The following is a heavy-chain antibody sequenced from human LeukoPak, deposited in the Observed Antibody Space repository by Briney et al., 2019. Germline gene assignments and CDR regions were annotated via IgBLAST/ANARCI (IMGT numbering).Heavy chain of an antibody. D-gene: IGHD3-16*01. Sequence: ASVKVSCKVSGYTLTELSTHWVRQAPGKGLEWMGGFDPEDGETIYAQKFQGRVTMTEDTSTDTAYMELSSLRSEDTAVYYCATSMGDYVWGSYFGYWGQGTLVTVSS. CDR1: GYTLTELS. V-gene: IGHV1-24*01. CDR2: FDPEDGET. CDR3: ATSMGDYVWGSYFGY. J-gene: IGHJ4*02.